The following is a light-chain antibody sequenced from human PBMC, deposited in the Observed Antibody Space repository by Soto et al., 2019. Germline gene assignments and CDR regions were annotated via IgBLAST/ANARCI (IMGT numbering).Light chain of an antibody. CDR2: AAS. V-gene: IGKV1-39*01. CDR3: QQSYSTPLT. Sequence: DIQMTQSPSSLSASVGDRVTITCRASQSISSYLNWYQQKPGKAPKLLIYAASSLQSGVPSRSSGSGSGTDFTLTISSLQPEDFATYYCQQSYSTPLTFGGGIKVEIK. J-gene: IGKJ4*01. CDR1: QSISSY.